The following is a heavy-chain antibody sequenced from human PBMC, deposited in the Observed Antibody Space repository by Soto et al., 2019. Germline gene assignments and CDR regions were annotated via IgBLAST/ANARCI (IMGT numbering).Heavy chain of an antibody. CDR1: GYNFNSYW. J-gene: IGHJ6*02. CDR3: ARTAAAGKYYYGMDV. CDR2: IYPGDSDT. Sequence: PGESLKISCLGSGYNFNSYWIGWVRQTPGKGLEWMGIIYPGDSDTRYSPSFEGQVTISADKSISTAYLQWSSLKASGTAMYYCARTAAAGKYYYGMDVWGQGTTVTVSS. V-gene: IGHV5-51*01. D-gene: IGHD6-13*01.